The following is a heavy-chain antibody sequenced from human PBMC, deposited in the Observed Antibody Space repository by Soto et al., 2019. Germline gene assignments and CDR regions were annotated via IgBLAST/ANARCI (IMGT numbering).Heavy chain of an antibody. CDR3: AGSGSSPYYYYYGMDV. V-gene: IGHV4-59*01. CDR2: IYYSGST. D-gene: IGHD3-10*01. J-gene: IGHJ6*02. CDR1: GGSISSYC. Sequence: QVQLQESGPGLVKPSETLSLTCTVSGGSISSYCWSWIRQPPGKGLEWIGYIYYSGSTNYNPSLRGRATISVDTYKNRFPLKLSSVTAADTAVYYCAGSGSSPYYYYYGMDVWGQGTTVTVSS.